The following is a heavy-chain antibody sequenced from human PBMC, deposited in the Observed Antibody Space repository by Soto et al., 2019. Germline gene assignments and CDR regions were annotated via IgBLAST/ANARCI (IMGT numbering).Heavy chain of an antibody. CDR1: GYIFTGFA. D-gene: IGHD2-2*01. J-gene: IGHJ6*02. CDR2: INAGNGDT. V-gene: IGHV1-3*01. CDR3: ARAIRYCSSTSCYLYYYNYYGMDV. Sequence: ASVKVSCKASGYIFTGFAMHRVRQAPGQSLEWMGWINAGNGDTYYSQKFQGRVTINGDTSASTVYMELSSLRSEDTAVYYCARAIRYCSSTSCYLYYYNYYGMDVWGQGTAVTAP.